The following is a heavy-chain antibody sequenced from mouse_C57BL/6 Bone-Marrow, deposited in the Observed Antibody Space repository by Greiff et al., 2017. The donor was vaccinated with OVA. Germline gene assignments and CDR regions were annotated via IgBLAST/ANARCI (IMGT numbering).Heavy chain of an antibody. J-gene: IGHJ3*01. CDR2: IDPENGDT. CDR1: GFNIKDDY. Sequence: EVMLVESGAELVRPGASVKLSCTASGFNIKDDYMHWVKQRPEQGLEWIGWIDPENGDTEYASKFQGKATITADTSSNTAYLQLSSLTSEDTAVYYCTVNYDVGAYWGQGTLVTVSA. CDR3: TVNYDVGAY. D-gene: IGHD2-4*01. V-gene: IGHV14-4*01.